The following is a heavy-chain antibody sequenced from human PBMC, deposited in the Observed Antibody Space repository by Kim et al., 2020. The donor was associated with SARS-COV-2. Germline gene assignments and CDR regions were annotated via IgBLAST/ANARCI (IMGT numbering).Heavy chain of an antibody. V-gene: IGHV3-30*18. CDR3: AKDSSGGYCAFDI. Sequence: GGSLRLSCAASGFTFSSYGMHWVRQAPGKGLEWVAVISYDGSNKYYADSVKGRFTISRDNSKNTLYLQMNSLRAEDTAVYYCAKDSSGGYCAFDIWGQGTMVTVSS. J-gene: IGHJ3*02. D-gene: IGHD5-12*01. CDR2: ISYDGSNK. CDR1: GFTFSSYG.